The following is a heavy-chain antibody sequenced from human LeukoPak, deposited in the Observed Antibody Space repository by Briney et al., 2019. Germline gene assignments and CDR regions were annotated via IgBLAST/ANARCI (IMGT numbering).Heavy chain of an antibody. CDR2: ISYDGSNK. V-gene: IGHV3-30-3*01. CDR3: ARDRVRVFDY. CDR1: GFTFSSYA. Sequence: GRSLRLSCAASGFTFSSYAMHWVRQAPGKGLEWVAVISYDGSNKYYADSVKGRFTISRDNAKNSLYLQMNSLRAEDTAVYYCARDRVRVFDYWGQGTLVTVSS. D-gene: IGHD2-21*01. J-gene: IGHJ4*02.